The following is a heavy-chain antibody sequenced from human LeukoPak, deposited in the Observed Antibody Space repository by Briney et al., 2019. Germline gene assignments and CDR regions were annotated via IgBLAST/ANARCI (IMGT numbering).Heavy chain of an antibody. D-gene: IGHD4-17*01. J-gene: IGHJ4*02. CDR3: ASSPSYDYGNFDY. CDR1: GGSISSYY. V-gene: IGHV4-59*01. Sequence: TASETLSLTCTVSGGSISSYYWSWIRQPPGKGLEWIGYIYYSGSTNYNPSLKSRVTISVDTSKNQFSLKLSSVTAADTAVYYCASSPSYDYGNFDYWGQGTLVTVSS. CDR2: IYYSGST.